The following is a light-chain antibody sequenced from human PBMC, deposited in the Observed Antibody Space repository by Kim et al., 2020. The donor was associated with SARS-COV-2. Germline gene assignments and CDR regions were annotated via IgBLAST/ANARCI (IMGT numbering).Light chain of an antibody. CDR2: QDS. CDR1: KLGDKY. J-gene: IGLJ2*01. Sequence: SYELTQPPSVSVSPGQTASLTCSGDKLGDKYACWYQQKPGQSPVLVIYQDSKRPSRIPERFSGSNSGNTATLTISGTQAMDEADYYCQAWDSSTVVFGGG. CDR3: QAWDSSTVV. V-gene: IGLV3-1*01.